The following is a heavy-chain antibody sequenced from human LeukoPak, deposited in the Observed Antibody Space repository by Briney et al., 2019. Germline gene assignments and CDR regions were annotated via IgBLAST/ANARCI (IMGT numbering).Heavy chain of an antibody. V-gene: IGHV3-7*01. CDR2: IKQDGSEK. CDR3: ARDQGEGIVVVPAAINYYYGMDV. D-gene: IGHD2-2*02. J-gene: IGHJ6*02. CDR1: GFTFRSYE. Sequence: GGSLRLSCAASGFTFRSYEMSWVRQAPGKGLEWVANIKQDGSEKYYVDSVKGRFTISRDNAKNSLYLQMNSLRAEDTAVYYCARDQGEGIVVVPAAINYYYGMDVWGQGTTVTVSS.